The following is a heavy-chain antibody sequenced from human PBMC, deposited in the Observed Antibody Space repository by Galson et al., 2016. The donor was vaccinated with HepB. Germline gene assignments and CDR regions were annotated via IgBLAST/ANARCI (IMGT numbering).Heavy chain of an antibody. D-gene: IGHD6-25*01. V-gene: IGHV3-23*01. CDR2: ISGSGDHT. CDR1: GFTFSRYA. Sequence: SLRLSCAASGFTFSRYAMSWVRQAPGKGLEWVSAISGSGDHTNNADSVKGRFTISRDNSRSILYLQMNSLRREDTAIYYCARSVSSAWHTFDSWGQGTLVPVSS. J-gene: IGHJ4*02. CDR3: ARSVSSAWHTFDS.